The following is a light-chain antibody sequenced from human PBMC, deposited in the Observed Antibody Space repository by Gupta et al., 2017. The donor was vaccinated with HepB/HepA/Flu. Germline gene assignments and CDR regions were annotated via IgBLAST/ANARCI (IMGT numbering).Light chain of an antibody. V-gene: IGKV3-20*01. CDR1: QSVRSSY. Sequence: EIVLTQSPGTLTLSPGQRATISCRASQSVRSSYLTWYQQKPGQAPRLLIYGASSRATGIPDRFSGSGSGTDFTLTISRLEPDDFAVYYCQQDCSSPFAFGQGTRLEIK. CDR3: QQDCSSPFA. CDR2: GAS. J-gene: IGKJ5*01.